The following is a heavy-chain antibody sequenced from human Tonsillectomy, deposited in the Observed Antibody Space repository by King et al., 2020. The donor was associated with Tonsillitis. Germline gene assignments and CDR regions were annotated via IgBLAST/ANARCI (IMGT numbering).Heavy chain of an antibody. D-gene: IGHD3-10*01. CDR3: ARRDYDSGSYYNDY. V-gene: IGHV4-39*01. CDR1: GGSISSSSYY. J-gene: IGHJ4*02. Sequence: QLQESGPGLVKPSETLSLTCTVSGGSISSSSYYWGCIRQPPGKGLEWIGSIYYSGSTYYNPSLKSRVTISVDTSKNQFSLKLSSVTAADTAVYYCARRDYDSGSYYNDYWGQGTLITVSS. CDR2: IYYSGST.